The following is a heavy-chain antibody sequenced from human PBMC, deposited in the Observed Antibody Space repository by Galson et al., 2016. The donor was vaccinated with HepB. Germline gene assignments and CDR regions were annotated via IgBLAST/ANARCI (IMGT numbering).Heavy chain of an antibody. CDR3: AREGDGGYDILTGYRHYFDY. CDR1: GGSISSGGYS. J-gene: IGHJ4*02. CDR2: INYSGST. V-gene: IGHV4-31*03. Sequence: TLSLTCTVSGGSISSGGYSWSWIRQHPGKGLEWIGNINYSGSTHYNPSLRSRVTISVDTSKHQFSLKLSSVTAADTAIYYCAREGDGGYDILTGYRHYFDYWGQGSLVTVSS. D-gene: IGHD3-9*01.